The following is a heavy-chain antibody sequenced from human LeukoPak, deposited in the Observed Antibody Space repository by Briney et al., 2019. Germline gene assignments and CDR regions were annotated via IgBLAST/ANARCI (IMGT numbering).Heavy chain of an antibody. V-gene: IGHV4-4*07. CDR2: IYSSGGT. D-gene: IGHD6-19*01. CDR1: GGSMSSYY. J-gene: IGHJ4*02. CDR3: AASIRRITVAGPSLDY. Sequence: PSETLSLTCTVSGGSMSSYYWSWIRQPAGKGLEWIGRIYSSGGTNYNPSLKSRVTMSVDTSKNQFSLKLSSVTAADTAVYYCAASIRRITVAGPSLDYWGQGTLVTVSS.